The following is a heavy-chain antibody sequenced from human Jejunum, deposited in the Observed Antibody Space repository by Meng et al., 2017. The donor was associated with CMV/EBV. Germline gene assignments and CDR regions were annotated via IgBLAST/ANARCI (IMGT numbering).Heavy chain of an antibody. CDR3: TRDKPGEDKWD. CDR2: IDPSGDSP. CDR1: ASPFTNSF. J-gene: IGHJ4*02. V-gene: IGHV1-46*04. Sequence: TPSASPFTNSFFHWVRQAPRQGLEWITRIDPSGDSPTYAEKLQGRVTVTRDTSTNTVYLDLTSLTSEDTAVYYCTRDKPGEDKWDWGQGTLVTVSS. D-gene: IGHD1-26*01.